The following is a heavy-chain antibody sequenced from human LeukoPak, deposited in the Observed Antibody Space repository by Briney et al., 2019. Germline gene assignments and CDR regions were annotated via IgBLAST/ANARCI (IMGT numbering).Heavy chain of an antibody. Sequence: PGRSLRLSCAASGFTVSSYGMHWVRQAPGKGLEWVAVISYDGSNKYYADSVKGRFTISRDNSKSTLYLQMNSLRTEDTAVYYCAKDRGFSFASGSSELDYWGQGTLVTVSS. D-gene: IGHD3-10*01. CDR1: GFTVSSYG. CDR2: ISYDGSNK. V-gene: IGHV3-30*18. CDR3: AKDRGFSFASGSSELDY. J-gene: IGHJ4*02.